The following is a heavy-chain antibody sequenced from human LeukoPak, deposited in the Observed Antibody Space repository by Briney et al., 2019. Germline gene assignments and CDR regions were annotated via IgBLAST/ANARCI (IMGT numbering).Heavy chain of an antibody. V-gene: IGHV4-59*02. CDR2: IYYSGST. D-gene: IGHD3-10*01. J-gene: IGHJ4*02. CDR3: AAKGTVFDY. Sequence: PSETLSLTCTVSGGSVSSYYWSWIRQPPGKGLEWIGYIYYSGSTNYNPSLKSRVTISVDTSKNQFSLKLSSVTAADTAVYYCAAKGTVFDYWGQGTLVTVSS. CDR1: GGSVSSYY.